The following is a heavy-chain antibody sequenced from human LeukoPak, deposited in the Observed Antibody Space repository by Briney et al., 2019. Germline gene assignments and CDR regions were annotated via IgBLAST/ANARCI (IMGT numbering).Heavy chain of an antibody. Sequence: SETLSLTCAVYGGSFSGYYWSWIRQPPGKGLEWIGEINHSGSTNYNPSLKSRVTISVDTSKNQFSLKLSSVTAADTAVYYCATIFHDTAMVEGGNWFDPCGEGTLVSVSS. J-gene: IGHJ5*02. CDR3: ATIFHDTAMVEGGNWFDP. D-gene: IGHD5-18*01. CDR1: GGSFSGYY. CDR2: INHSGST. V-gene: IGHV4-34*01.